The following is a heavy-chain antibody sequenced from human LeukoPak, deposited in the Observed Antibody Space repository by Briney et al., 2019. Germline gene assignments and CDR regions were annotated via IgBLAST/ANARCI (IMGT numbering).Heavy chain of an antibody. D-gene: IGHD2-15*01. CDR3: ARDRPGGLDAFDI. Sequence: SETLSLTCAVYGGSFSGYYWSWIRHPPGKGLEWIGEINHSGSTNYNPSLKSRVTISVDTSKNQFSLKLSSVTAADSAVYYCARDRPGGLDAFDIWGQGTMATVSS. CDR2: INHSGST. V-gene: IGHV4-34*01. J-gene: IGHJ3*02. CDR1: GGSFSGYY.